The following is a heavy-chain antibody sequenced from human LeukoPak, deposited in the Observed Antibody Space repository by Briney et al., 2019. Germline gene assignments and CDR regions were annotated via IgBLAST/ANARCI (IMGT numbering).Heavy chain of an antibody. CDR1: GVSGGSISNYY. J-gene: IGHJ4*02. CDR2: IYSANT. V-gene: IGHV4-59*08. Sequence: PSETLSLTCTVSGVSGGSISNYYWSWIRQPPGKGLEWIGYIYSANTNYNPSLKSRVTISLDTSKNQFSLKLSSVTAADTAVYFCARKSSGWFVEWGQGTLVTVSS. CDR3: ARKSSGWFVE. D-gene: IGHD6-19*01.